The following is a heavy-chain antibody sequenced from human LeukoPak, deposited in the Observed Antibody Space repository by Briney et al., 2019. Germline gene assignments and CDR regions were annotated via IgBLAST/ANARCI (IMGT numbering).Heavy chain of an antibody. Sequence: ASVKVSCKASGGTFSSYAISWVRQAPGQGLEWIGRIVPVFGTANYAQKFQGRVTITTDESTNTAYMELSSLRSEDTAVYYCARAKGLESGSYYGDRHPFDYWGQGTLVTVSS. CDR3: ARAKGLESGSYYGDRHPFDY. V-gene: IGHV1-69*05. J-gene: IGHJ4*02. CDR2: IVPVFGTA. CDR1: GGTFSSYA. D-gene: IGHD1-26*01.